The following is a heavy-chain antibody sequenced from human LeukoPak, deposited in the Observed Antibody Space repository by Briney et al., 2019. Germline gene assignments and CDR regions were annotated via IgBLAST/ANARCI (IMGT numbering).Heavy chain of an antibody. J-gene: IGHJ4*02. CDR3: ARGAGRNYNFDY. CDR1: GYTFTGYY. Sequence: ASVKVSCKASGYTFTGYYMHWVRQAPGQGLEWMGWINPNSGVTNYAQKFQGRVTMTRDTSISTAYMDLSRLRSDDTAVYYCARGAGRNYNFDYWGQGSLVTASS. V-gene: IGHV1-2*02. D-gene: IGHD1-7*01. CDR2: INPNSGVT.